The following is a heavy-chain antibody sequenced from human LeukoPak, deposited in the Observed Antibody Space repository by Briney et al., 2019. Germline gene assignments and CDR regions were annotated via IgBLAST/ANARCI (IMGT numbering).Heavy chain of an antibody. D-gene: IGHD6-19*01. Sequence: QPGGSLRLSCAASGFTLSPYYMHWVRQAPGEGLVWVSRINSDGTDTIYADSVKGRLTISRDNSKNTLYLQMNSLRAEDTAVYYCATSSGWYPYFDYSGQGTLVTVSS. CDR1: GFTLSPYY. CDR3: ATSSGWYPYFDY. J-gene: IGHJ4*02. V-gene: IGHV3-74*01. CDR2: INSDGTDT.